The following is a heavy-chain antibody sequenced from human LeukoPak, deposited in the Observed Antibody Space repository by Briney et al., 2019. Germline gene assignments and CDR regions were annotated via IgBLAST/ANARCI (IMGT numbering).Heavy chain of an antibody. Sequence: GESLKISCKGSGYSFTSYWIGWVRQMPGKGLEWMGIIYPGDSDTRYSPSFQGQVTISADKSISTAYLQWSSLKASDTAMYYCARHGEWHRQRGRAFDTWGQGTMVTVSS. CDR3: ARHGEWHRQRGRAFDT. V-gene: IGHV5-51*01. CDR2: IYPGDSDT. CDR1: GYSFTSYW. J-gene: IGHJ3*02. D-gene: IGHD3-10*01.